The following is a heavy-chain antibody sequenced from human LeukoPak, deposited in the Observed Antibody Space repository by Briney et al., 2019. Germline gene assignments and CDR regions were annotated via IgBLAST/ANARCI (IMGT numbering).Heavy chain of an antibody. CDR3: TTDLMIVVVPAATDY. CDR1: GFTFSNAW. CDR2: IKSKTDGGTT. D-gene: IGHD2-2*01. V-gene: IGHV3-15*01. J-gene: IGHJ4*02. Sequence: GGSLRLSCAASGFTFSNAWMSWVRQAPGKGLEWVGRIKSKTDGGTTDYAAPVKGRFTISRGDSKNTLYLQMNSLKTEDTAVYYCTTDLMIVVVPAATDYWGQGTLVTVSS.